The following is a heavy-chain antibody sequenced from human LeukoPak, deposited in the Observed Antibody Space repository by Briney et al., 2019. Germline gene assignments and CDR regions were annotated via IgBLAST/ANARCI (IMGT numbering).Heavy chain of an antibody. J-gene: IGHJ3*02. V-gene: IGHV5-51*01. CDR3: AVIYAVVGTFDI. Sequence: GESLKISCKGSGYNFPDYWIGWVRQLPGKGLEWIGILYPDASDTKYSPSFQGQVTISVDMSISTAYLQWSSLQASDTAIYYCAVIYAVVGTFDIWGQGTVVTVSS. CDR1: GYNFPDYW. D-gene: IGHD2-8*01. CDR2: LYPDASDT.